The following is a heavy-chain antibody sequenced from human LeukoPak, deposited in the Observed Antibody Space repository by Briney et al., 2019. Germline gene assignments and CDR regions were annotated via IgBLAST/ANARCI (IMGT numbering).Heavy chain of an antibody. CDR3: ARDTNNGLDV. D-gene: IGHD1-20*01. Sequence: GGSLRLSCAASGFTFSDYYITWIRQAPGKGLEWVSHISSSGRLMQYADSVKGRFTITRDNAQNFMSLQMNSLKPEDTAVYYCARDTNNGLDVWGRGTTVTVS. V-gene: IGHV3-11*01. CDR1: GFTFSDYY. CDR2: ISSSGRLM. J-gene: IGHJ6*02.